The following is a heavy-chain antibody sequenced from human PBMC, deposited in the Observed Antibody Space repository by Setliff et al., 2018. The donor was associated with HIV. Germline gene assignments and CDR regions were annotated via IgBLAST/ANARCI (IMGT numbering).Heavy chain of an antibody. D-gene: IGHD3-3*01. V-gene: IGHV3-7*01. CDR1: GFTFSSFW. CDR3: ARSTYYNFWSGYYGGAYYYGMDV. Sequence: GGSLRLSCAASGFTFSSFWMSWVRQAPGKGLEWVANIKHDGSGKYYVDSVKGRFTISRDNAKNSLYLQMNSLRAEDTAVYYCARSTYYNFWSGYYGGAYYYGMDVWGQGTTVTVSS. J-gene: IGHJ6*02. CDR2: IKHDGSGK.